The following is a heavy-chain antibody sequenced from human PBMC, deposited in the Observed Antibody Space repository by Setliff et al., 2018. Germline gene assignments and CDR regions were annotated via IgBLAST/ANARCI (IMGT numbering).Heavy chain of an antibody. Sequence: GGSLRLSCAASGFTFSSYWMHWVRQAPGKGLEWVAVIWDDGGNKYHADSVKGRFTISRDNSKNTLYLQMNSLRPEDTAVYYCARTCSGSGCYAGLESWGQGTLVTVSS. J-gene: IGHJ4*02. V-gene: IGHV3-33*08. CDR3: ARTCSGSGCYAGLES. CDR1: GFTFSSYW. D-gene: IGHD2-15*01. CDR2: IWDDGGNK.